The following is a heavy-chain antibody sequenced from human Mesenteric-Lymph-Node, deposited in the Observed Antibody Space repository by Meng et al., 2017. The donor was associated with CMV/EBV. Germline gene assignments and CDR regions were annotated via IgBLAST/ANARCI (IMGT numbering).Heavy chain of an antibody. J-gene: IGHJ4*02. CDR2: ISGSGGST. V-gene: IGHV3-23*01. D-gene: IGHD2-2*02. Sequence: GGSLRLSCAASGFTFSSYAMSWVRQAPGKGLEWVSAISGSGGSTYYADSVKGRFTISRDNSKNTLYLQMNSLRAEDTAVYYCAKDQGVVVVPAAIRGDDYWGQGTLVTVSS. CDR1: GFTFSSYA. CDR3: AKDQGVVVVPAAIRGDDY.